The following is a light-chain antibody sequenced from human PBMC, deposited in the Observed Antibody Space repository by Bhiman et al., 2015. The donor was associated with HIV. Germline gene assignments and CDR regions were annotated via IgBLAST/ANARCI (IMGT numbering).Light chain of an antibody. V-gene: IGLV2-11*01. J-gene: IGLJ3*02. Sequence: QSALTQPRSMSGSPRQSVTISCTGTSSDVGAYAYVSWYQQRPGKAPKLLIFDVIKRPSGVPDRFSGSKSGNTASLTISGLRAEDEADYSCSSYAGSNTWLFGGGTTLTVL. CDR2: DVI. CDR1: SSDVGAYAY. CDR3: SSYAGSNTWL.